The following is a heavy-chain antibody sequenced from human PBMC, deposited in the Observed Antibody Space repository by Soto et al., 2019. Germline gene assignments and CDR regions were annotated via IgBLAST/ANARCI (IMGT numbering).Heavy chain of an antibody. CDR3: TKARLWGGDGYNSYYDNAMDV. CDR1: GFTFDDYA. CDR2: ISWNSGRI. V-gene: IGHV3-9*01. Sequence: EMQLVESGGGLVQPGMSLRLSCAASGFTFDDYAMYWVRQVPGKGLEWVSGISWNSGRIGYADSVKGRFTISRDNAKNSLYLQMNRLRPEDTALYYCTKARLWGGDGYNSYYDNAMDVWGQGTTVTVSS. J-gene: IGHJ6*02. D-gene: IGHD3-16*01.